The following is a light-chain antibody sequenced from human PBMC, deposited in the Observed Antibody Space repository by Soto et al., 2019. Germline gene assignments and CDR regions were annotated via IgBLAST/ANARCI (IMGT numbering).Light chain of an antibody. J-gene: IGLJ1*01. Sequence: QSALTQPASVSGSPGQSITISCTGTSSDVRGYNYVSWYQQHPGKAPKLMIYEVSNRPSGVSNRFSGSKSANTASLTISGLQAEDEADYYCSSYASTTTYVFGTGTKLTVL. V-gene: IGLV2-14*01. CDR1: SSDVRGYNY. CDR2: EVS. CDR3: SSYASTTTYV.